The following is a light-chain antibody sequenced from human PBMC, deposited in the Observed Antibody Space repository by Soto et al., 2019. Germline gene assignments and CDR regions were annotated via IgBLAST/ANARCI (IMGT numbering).Light chain of an antibody. CDR3: SSYTSSSTYV. J-gene: IGLJ1*01. CDR1: SSDVGTYNR. Sequence: QSALTQPPSVSGSPGQSVIISCTGTSSDVGTYNRVSWYQQPPGTAPKLMIFEVNNRPAGVPDRFSGSKSGNTASLTISGLQAEDEAVYYFSSYTSSSTYVFGTGTKLTVL. V-gene: IGLV2-18*02. CDR2: EVN.